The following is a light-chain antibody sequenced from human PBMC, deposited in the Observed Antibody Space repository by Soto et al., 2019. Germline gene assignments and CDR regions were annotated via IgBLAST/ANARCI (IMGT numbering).Light chain of an antibody. J-gene: IGKJ3*01. V-gene: IGKV3-15*01. CDR3: QQYDNWSPFT. CDR2: GAS. Sequence: IVMTQSPATLSVSPGERATLSCRASQSVSSNLAWYQQKPGQAPRLLIYGASTRATGVPARFSGSGSGTEVSLNISSLQSEDFAVYYCQQYDNWSPFTFGPGTKVDIK. CDR1: QSVSSN.